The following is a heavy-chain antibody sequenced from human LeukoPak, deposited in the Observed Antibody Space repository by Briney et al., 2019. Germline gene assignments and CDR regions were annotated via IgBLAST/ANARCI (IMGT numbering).Heavy chain of an antibody. Sequence: GGSLRLSCGASGFTFSNYAMSWVRQAPGKGLEWVSAVRTSGSTYYADSVKGRFTISRDNPKNTLYLQMNSLRGEGTAVYYCAKPERYGTTWYGRVDYWGQGTLVTVSS. J-gene: IGHJ4*02. CDR3: AKPERYGTTWYGRVDY. D-gene: IGHD6-13*01. CDR1: GFTFSNYA. V-gene: IGHV3-23*01. CDR2: VRTSGST.